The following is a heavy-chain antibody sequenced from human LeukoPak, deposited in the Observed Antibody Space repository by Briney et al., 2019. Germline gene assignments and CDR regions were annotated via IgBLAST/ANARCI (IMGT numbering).Heavy chain of an antibody. CDR1: GFTFASSA. J-gene: IGHJ6*02. CDR2: ISGSGGST. V-gene: IGHV3-23*01. D-gene: IGHD6-13*01. Sequence: GGSLRLSCVASGFTFASSAMTWVRQAPGKGLEWVSAISGSGGSTYYADSVKGRFTISRDNSKNTLYLQMNSLRAEDTAVYYCAKYTSSWYPDYYYYGMDVWGQGTTVTVSS. CDR3: AKYTSSWYPDYYYYGMDV.